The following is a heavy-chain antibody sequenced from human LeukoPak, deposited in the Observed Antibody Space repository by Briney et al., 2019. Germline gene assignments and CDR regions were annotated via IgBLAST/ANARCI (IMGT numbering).Heavy chain of an antibody. Sequence: SETLSHTCAVYGGSFSGYYWSWIRQPPGKGLEWIGEINHSGSTNYNPSLKSRVTISVDTSKNQFSLKLSSVTAADTAVYYCARVGYYDSSGYYADWFDYWGQGTLVTVSS. D-gene: IGHD3-22*01. V-gene: IGHV4-34*01. J-gene: IGHJ4*02. CDR2: INHSGST. CDR3: ARVGYYDSSGYYADWFDY. CDR1: GGSFSGYY.